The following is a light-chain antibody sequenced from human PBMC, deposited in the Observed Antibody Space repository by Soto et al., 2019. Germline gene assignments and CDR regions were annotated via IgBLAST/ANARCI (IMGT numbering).Light chain of an antibody. J-gene: IGLJ1*01. CDR1: SSDIGGHDD. CDR2: GVT. V-gene: IGLV2-14*03. Sequence: QSVLTQPASVSGSPGQSITISCTGTSSDIGGHDDVSWYQQHPGKVPKLLIYGVTDRPSGVSNRFSGSKSGNVASLTISGLQAEDEADYYCCSYTSDLTPYVFGTGTKLTV. CDR3: CSYTSDLTPYV.